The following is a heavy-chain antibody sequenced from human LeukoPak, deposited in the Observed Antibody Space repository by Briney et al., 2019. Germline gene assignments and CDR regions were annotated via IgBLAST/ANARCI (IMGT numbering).Heavy chain of an antibody. CDR2: ISSVDDAT. CDR1: GFTFSNYA. CDR3: AKSVQTTVVTDYFDY. D-gene: IGHD4-23*01. V-gene: IGHV3-23*01. Sequence: GGSLRLSCAASGFTFSNYAMSWVRQAPGKGLEWVSVISSVDDATYYADSVEGRFTISRDNSRNTLYLQMNSLRAEDTAVYYCAKSVQTTVVTDYFDYWGQGTLVTVSP. J-gene: IGHJ4*02.